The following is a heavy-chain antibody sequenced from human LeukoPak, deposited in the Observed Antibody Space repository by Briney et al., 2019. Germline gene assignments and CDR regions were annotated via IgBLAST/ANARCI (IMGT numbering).Heavy chain of an antibody. CDR1: GGSISISDYY. J-gene: IGHJ4*02. CDR3: ATHAMITFAGATTN. V-gene: IGHV4-39*01. D-gene: IGHD3-16*01. CDR2: IHYSGST. Sequence: KPSETLSLTCTVSGGSISISDYYWGCIRQPPGKGLECIGSIHYSGSTYHNLSLKSRVTISVDTSKNQFSLRLNSVTAADTAVYYCATHAMITFAGATTNWGQGSLVTVSS.